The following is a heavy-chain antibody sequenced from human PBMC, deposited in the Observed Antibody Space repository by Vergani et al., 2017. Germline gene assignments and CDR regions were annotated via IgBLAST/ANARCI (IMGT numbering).Heavy chain of an antibody. Sequence: EVQLLESGGGLVQPGGSLRLSCAASGFTFSSYAMSWVRQAPGKGLEWVSAISGSGGSTYYADSVKGRFTITRDNSKNKLYLQMNSLRADDTAVYYCAKNLVRITSFGVERPAGCLDYWGQGTLVTVSS. CDR3: AKNLVRITSFGVERPAGCLDY. V-gene: IGHV3-23*01. J-gene: IGHJ4*02. D-gene: IGHD3-3*01. CDR2: ISGSGGST. CDR1: GFTFSSYA.